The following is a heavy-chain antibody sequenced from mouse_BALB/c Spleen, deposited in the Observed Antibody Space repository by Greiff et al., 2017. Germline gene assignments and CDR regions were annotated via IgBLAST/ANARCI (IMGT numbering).Heavy chain of an antibody. CDR3: ARSRYYYGSSDYWYFDV. V-gene: IGHV1S29*02. Sequence: EVQLQQSGPELVKPGASVKISCKASGYTFTDYNMHWVKQSHGKSLEWIGYIYPYNGGTGYNQKFKSKATLTVDNSSSTAYMELRSLTSEDSAVYYCARSRYYYGSSDYWYFDVWGAGTTVTVSS. J-gene: IGHJ1*01. CDR2: IYPYNGGT. CDR1: GYTFTDYN. D-gene: IGHD1-1*01.